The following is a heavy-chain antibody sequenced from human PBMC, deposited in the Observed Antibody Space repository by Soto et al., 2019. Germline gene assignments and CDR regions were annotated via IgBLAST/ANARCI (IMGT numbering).Heavy chain of an antibody. J-gene: IGHJ4*02. CDR2: IYHSGST. CDR3: ARDKSGTTPFDY. CDR1: GGSISSSHW. D-gene: IGHD1-7*01. Sequence: QVQLQESGPGLVKPSGTLSLTCAVSGGSISSSHWWSWVRQSPGKGLEWIGEIYHSGSTHYNPSLKRRVTISVDKSKNQFSLDLTSVTVADTAIYYCARDKSGTTPFDYWGQGTLVTVSS. V-gene: IGHV4-4*02.